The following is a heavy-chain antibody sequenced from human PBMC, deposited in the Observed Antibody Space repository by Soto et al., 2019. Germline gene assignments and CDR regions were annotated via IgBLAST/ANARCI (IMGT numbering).Heavy chain of an antibody. J-gene: IGHJ5*02. CDR1: AGSITTSH. V-gene: IGHV4-59*01. Sequence: NPSETLSLTCTVSAGSITTSHWSWIRQPLGKALEWIGYISYRGSTNYNPSLKSRLTISIDTSKSQISLKLTSMTTADTAVYYCASSGIVGREVNTWFDPWGQGTLVTVSS. CDR3: ASSGIVGREVNTWFDP. D-gene: IGHD3-22*01. CDR2: ISYRGST.